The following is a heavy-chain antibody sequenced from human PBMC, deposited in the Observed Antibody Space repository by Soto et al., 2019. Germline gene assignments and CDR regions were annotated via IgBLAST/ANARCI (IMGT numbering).Heavy chain of an antibody. CDR2: IYYSGSTND. V-gene: IGHV4-59*01. CDR3: ARSAPRLRRVHFDY. CDR1: GGSMNTYY. Sequence: SETLSLTWTVSGGSMNTYYWSWIRQPPGKGLEWIGYIYYSGSTNDNYHPSLKSRVTISVDTSKNQFSLKLSSVTAVDTAVYYCARSAPRLRRVHFDYWGQGTLVTVSS. D-gene: IGHD1-1*01. J-gene: IGHJ4*02.